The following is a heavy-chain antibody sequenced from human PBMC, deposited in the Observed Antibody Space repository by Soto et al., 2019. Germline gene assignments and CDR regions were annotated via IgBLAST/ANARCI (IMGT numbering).Heavy chain of an antibody. CDR3: AGDRSNSPDYFDY. CDR2: IYYSGRT. Sequence: QVQLLQSGPGLVKPSQTLSLTCTVSGGSISSDDYYWSWIRQPPGKGLEWIGYIYYSGRTNYNPSLNSRLTISVATSKNRFSLKLSSVSAADTAVYFCAGDRSNSPDYFDYWGQGILVTVSS. D-gene: IGHD6-13*01. CDR1: GGSISSDDYY. V-gene: IGHV4-30-4*01. J-gene: IGHJ4*02.